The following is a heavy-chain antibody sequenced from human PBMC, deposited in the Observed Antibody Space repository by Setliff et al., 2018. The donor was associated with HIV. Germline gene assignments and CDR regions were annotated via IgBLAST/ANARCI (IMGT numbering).Heavy chain of an antibody. J-gene: IGHJ4*02. CDR2: ILYDGSNK. Sequence: GGSLRLSCTASGFTFSSYGIHWVRQAPGKGLEWVAVILYDGSNKYYADSVKGRFTISRDNSKNTLYLQMNSLRIEDTAVYYCAKDATYYFDSGDGTGWVHPHFDYWGQGTLVTVSS. V-gene: IGHV3-30*18. CDR3: AKDATYYFDSGDGTGWVHPHFDY. D-gene: IGHD3-22*01. CDR1: GFTFSSYG.